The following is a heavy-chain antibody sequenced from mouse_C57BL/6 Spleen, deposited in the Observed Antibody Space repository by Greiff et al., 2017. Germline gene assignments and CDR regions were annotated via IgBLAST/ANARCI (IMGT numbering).Heavy chain of an antibody. V-gene: IGHV1-18*01. J-gene: IGHJ3*01. CDR3: AREENSWFAY. CDR1: GYTFTDYN. CDR2: INPNNGGT. Sequence: EVQLQESGPELVRPGASVKIPCKASGYTFTDYNMDWVKQSHGKSLEWIGDINPNNGGTIYNQKFKGKATLTVDKSSSTAYMELRSLTSEDTAVYYCAREENSWFAYWGQGTLVTVSA.